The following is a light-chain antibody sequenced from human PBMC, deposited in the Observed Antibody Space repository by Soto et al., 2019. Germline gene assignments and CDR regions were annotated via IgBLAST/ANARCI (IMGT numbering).Light chain of an antibody. CDR1: QSLGDY. CDR2: RTS. V-gene: IGKV1-39*01. CDR3: QQGQATPYT. Sequence: DLQMSQSPSSLSASVGDRITITCRASQSLGDYLNWYQQKPGMAPKLLIYRTSTVQSGIPSRFSGSRSGTHFTLTISCLRPEDCATYFCQQGQATPYTFGQGTILDIK. J-gene: IGKJ2*01.